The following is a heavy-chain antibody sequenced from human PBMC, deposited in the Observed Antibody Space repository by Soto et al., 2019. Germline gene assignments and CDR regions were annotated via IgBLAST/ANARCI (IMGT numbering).Heavy chain of an antibody. CDR3: ASSVETAMVASFAY. CDR2: IIPIFGTA. J-gene: IGHJ4*02. V-gene: IGHV1-69*06. D-gene: IGHD5-18*01. Sequence: QVQLVQSGAEVKKPGSSVKVSCKASGGTFSSYAISWVRQAPGQGLEWMGGIIPIFGTANYAQKFQGRVTIDAGKSTSTGAVGLSRLGSEGTAVYYFASSVETAMVASFAYWGQGTLVTVSS. CDR1: GGTFSSYA.